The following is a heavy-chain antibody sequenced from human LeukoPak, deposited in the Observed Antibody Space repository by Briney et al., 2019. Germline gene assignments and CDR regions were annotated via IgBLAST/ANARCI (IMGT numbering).Heavy chain of an antibody. J-gene: IGHJ4*01. D-gene: IGHD3-16*01. CDR2: SVTRSGTK. V-gene: IGHV3-21*01. CDR1: GFTVSSLA. Sequence: GGSLRLSCAASGFTVSSLARRWVRQAPGRGLEWVSSSVTRSGTKNYADSVKGLFNISRDSDMNSVSLQINSLRAEATAVYYCVVQITYGDFSDPGFWGQGILVT. CDR3: VVQITYGDFSDPGF.